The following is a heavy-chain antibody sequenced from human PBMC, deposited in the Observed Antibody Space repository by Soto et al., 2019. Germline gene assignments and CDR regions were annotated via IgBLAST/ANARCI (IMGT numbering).Heavy chain of an antibody. D-gene: IGHD6-6*01. CDR1: GGSFSGYY. CDR3: ARLIGQLVPVWGHGMDV. V-gene: IGHV4-34*01. J-gene: IGHJ6*02. Sequence: PSETLSLTCAVYGGSFSGYYWSWIRQPPGKGLEWIREINHSGSTNYNPSLKSRVTISVDTSKNQFSLKLSSVTAADTAVYYCARLIGQLVPVWGHGMDVWGQGTTVTVSS. CDR2: INHSGST.